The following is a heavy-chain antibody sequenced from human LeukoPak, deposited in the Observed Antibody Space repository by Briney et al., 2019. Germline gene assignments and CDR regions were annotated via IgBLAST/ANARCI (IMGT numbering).Heavy chain of an antibody. V-gene: IGHV4-59*01. CDR2: IYYSGST. Sequence: SETLSLTCTVSGGSISSYYWSWIRQPPGKGLEWIGYIYYSGSTNYNPSLKSRVTISVDTSKNQFSLKLSSVTAADTAVYYCARVGNVFWSGYPYGMDVWGQGTTVTVSS. D-gene: IGHD3-3*01. CDR1: GGSISSYY. CDR3: ARVGNVFWSGYPYGMDV. J-gene: IGHJ6*02.